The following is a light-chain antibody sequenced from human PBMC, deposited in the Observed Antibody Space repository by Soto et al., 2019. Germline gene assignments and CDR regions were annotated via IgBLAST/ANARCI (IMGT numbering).Light chain of an antibody. CDR1: SSNIRSNT. Sequence: QSVLTQPPSASGTPGQRVTISCSGSSSNIRSNTVNWFHQLPGTAPKLLIYSNNQRPSGVPDRFSGSKSGTSASLAISGLQSEDEADYYCAAWDGSLNGWVFGGGTKVTVL. CDR2: SNN. J-gene: IGLJ3*02. CDR3: AAWDGSLNGWV. V-gene: IGLV1-44*01.